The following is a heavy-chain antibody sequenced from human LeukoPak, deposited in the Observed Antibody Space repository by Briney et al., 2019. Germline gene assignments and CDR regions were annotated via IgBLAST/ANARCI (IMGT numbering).Heavy chain of an antibody. Sequence: TGGSRRLSCAAAAFTFSNYGMHCDRQAPGKGLEWVAAISSDGSNKHYADSVKRRFTISRDKAKETLSLQMTSLRGDDSALYYCTKKCAYYGDYGMDVWGEGTTVTVSS. CDR1: AFTFSNYG. D-gene: IGHD4-17*01. CDR2: ISSDGSNK. CDR3: TKKCAYYGDYGMDV. J-gene: IGHJ6*04. V-gene: IGHV3-30*18.